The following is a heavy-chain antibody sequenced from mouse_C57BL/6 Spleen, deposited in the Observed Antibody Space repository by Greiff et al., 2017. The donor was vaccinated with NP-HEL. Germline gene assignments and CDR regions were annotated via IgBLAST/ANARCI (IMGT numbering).Heavy chain of an antibody. Sequence: EVQLVESGGGLVKPGGSLKLSCAASGFTFSSYTMSWVRQTPEKRLEWVATISGGGGNTYYPDSVKGRFTISRDNAKNTLYLQMSMLRSEDTALYYCATMITTEFAYWGQGTLVTVSA. J-gene: IGHJ3*01. CDR1: GFTFSSYT. V-gene: IGHV5-9*01. CDR2: ISGGGGNT. CDR3: ATMITTEFAY. D-gene: IGHD2-4*01.